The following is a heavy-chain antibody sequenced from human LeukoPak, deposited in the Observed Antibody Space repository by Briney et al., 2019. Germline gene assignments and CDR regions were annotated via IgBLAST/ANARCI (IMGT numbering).Heavy chain of an antibody. D-gene: IGHD3-3*01. CDR3: ARLRFDFWSGYTHPYFDY. Sequence: SETLSLTCTVSGGSISSSSYSWGWIRQPPGKGPEWIGSIYYSGTTYYNPSLKSRVTISVDTSKIQFSLKLSSVAATDTAVYFCARLRFDFWSGYTHPYFDYWGQGTLVTVSS. CDR1: GGSISSSSYS. V-gene: IGHV4-39*01. J-gene: IGHJ4*02. CDR2: IYYSGTT.